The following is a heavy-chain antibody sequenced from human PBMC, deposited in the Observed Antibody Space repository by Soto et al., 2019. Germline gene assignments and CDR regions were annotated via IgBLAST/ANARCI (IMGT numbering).Heavy chain of an antibody. J-gene: IGHJ4*02. CDR3: ARDRLEWYLDILTHTLDTVDD. CDR1: GGTFSSYT. V-gene: IGHV1-69*04. Sequence: ASVKVSCKASGGTFSSYTISWVRQAPGQGLEWMGRIIPILGIANYAQKFQGRVTITADKSTSTAYMELSSMRSADQAVSYGARDRLEWYLDILTHTLDTVDDWGEGTLDTGSS. D-gene: IGHD3-9*01. CDR2: IIPILGIA.